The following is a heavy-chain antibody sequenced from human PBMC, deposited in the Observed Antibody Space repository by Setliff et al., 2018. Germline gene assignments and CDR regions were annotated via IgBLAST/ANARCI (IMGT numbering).Heavy chain of an antibody. V-gene: IGHV3-73*01. CDR3: ATDRGWLDMFDY. CDR2: IRSRSDSYAT. Sequence: PGGSLRLSCAASGFTFSSYSMNWVRQASGKGLEWVGRIRSRSDSYATIYAASVRGRFTISRDDSKNTAFLQVNSLKTEDTAVYYCATDRGWLDMFDYWGQGTQVTVSS. CDR1: GFTFSSYS. D-gene: IGHD6-19*01. J-gene: IGHJ4*02.